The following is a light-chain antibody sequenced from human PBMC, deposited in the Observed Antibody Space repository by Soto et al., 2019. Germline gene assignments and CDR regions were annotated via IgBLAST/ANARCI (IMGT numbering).Light chain of an antibody. Sequence: QSVLTQSPSASASLGASVKLTCTLSSGHSSYAIAWHQQQAEKGPRYLMKVNSDGSHSKGDGIPDRFSGSSSGAERYLTISSLQSEDEADYYCQTWGTGIVFGGGTKVTVL. V-gene: IGLV4-69*01. J-gene: IGLJ2*01. CDR2: VNSDGSH. CDR1: SGHSSYA. CDR3: QTWGTGIV.